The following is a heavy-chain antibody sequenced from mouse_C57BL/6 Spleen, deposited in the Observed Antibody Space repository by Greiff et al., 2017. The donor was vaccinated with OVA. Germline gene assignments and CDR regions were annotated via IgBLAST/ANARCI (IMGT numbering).Heavy chain of an antibody. CDR1: GYSFTDYN. V-gene: IGHV1-39*01. CDR2: INPNYGTT. CDR3: ARGARITTVVAKYFDY. D-gene: IGHD1-1*01. J-gene: IGHJ2*01. Sequence: EVQLQQSGPELVKPGASVKISCKASGYSFTDYNMNWVKQSNGKSLEWIGVINPNYGTTSYNQKFKGKATLTVDKSSSTAYMPLNSLTSEDSAVYYCARGARITTVVAKYFDYWGQGTTLTVSS.